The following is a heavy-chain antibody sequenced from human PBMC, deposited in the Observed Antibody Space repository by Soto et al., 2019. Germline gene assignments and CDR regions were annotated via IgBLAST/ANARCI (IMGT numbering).Heavy chain of an antibody. CDR1: GDSVSSNSAA. D-gene: IGHD2-15*01. V-gene: IGHV6-1*01. J-gene: IGHJ3*02. CDR2: TYYRSKWYN. Sequence: PSQTLSLTCAISGDSVSSNSAAWNWIRQSPSRGLEWLGRTYYRSKWYNDYAVSVKSRITINPDTSKNQFSLQLNSVTPEDTAVYYCARDWLVVVAAYTNQMPFDIWGQGTMVTVSS. CDR3: ARDWLVVVAAYTNQMPFDI.